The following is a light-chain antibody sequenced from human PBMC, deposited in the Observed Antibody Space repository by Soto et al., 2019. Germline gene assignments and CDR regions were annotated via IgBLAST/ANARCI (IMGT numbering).Light chain of an antibody. CDR2: RNN. V-gene: IGLV1-47*01. CDR3: AAWDDSLSGRV. CDR1: SSNIGSNF. Sequence: QSVLTQPPSASGTPGQGVTISCSGSSSNIGSNFVYWYQQLPGTAPKLLIYRNNQRPSGVPDRFSGSKSGTSASLAISGLGSEDEADYYCAAWDDSLSGRVFGGGTKLTVL. J-gene: IGLJ2*01.